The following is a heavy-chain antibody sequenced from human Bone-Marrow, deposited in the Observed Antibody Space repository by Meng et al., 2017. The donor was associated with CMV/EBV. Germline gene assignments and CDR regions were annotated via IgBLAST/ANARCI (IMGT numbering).Heavy chain of an antibody. CDR1: GFTFSSYW. Sequence: TCAASGFTFSSYWMSWVRQAPGKGLEWVANIKQDGSEKYYVDSVKGRFTISRDNAKNSLYLQMNRLRAEDTAVYYCARVLLPHYCSSTSCYSPYYYYGMDVWGQGTTVTVSS. J-gene: IGHJ6*02. CDR3: ARVLLPHYCSSTSCYSPYYYYGMDV. D-gene: IGHD2-2*02. V-gene: IGHV3-7*01. CDR2: IKQDGSEK.